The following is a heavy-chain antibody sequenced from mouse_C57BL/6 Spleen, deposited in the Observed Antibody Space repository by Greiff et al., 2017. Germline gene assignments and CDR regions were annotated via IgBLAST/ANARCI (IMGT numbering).Heavy chain of an antibody. J-gene: IGHJ1*03. CDR2: IAPSDSYT. V-gene: IGHV1-50*01. Sequence: QVQLQQPGAELVKPGASVKLSCKASGYTFTSYWMQWVKQRPGQGLEWIGEIAPSDSYTNYNQKFKGKATLTVDTSSSTAYIQLSSLTSEDSAVYYCARFITTVVAYWYFDVWCTGTTVTVSS. D-gene: IGHD1-1*01. CDR3: ARFITTVVAYWYFDV. CDR1: GYTFTSYW.